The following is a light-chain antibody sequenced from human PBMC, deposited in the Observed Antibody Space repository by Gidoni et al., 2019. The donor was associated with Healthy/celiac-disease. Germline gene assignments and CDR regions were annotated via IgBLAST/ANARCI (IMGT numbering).Light chain of an antibody. V-gene: IGLV1-40*01. J-gene: IGLJ2*01. CDR3: QSYDSSLSVV. CDR1: SSNIGAGYD. CDR2: RNS. Sequence: QSVLTQPPPVSGAPGQRVTISCTGSSSNIGAGYDVHWYQQLPGTAPKLLTYRNSNRPSGVPDRFSGSKSGASASLAIAELQAEDEADYYCQSYDSSLSVVFGGGTKLTVL.